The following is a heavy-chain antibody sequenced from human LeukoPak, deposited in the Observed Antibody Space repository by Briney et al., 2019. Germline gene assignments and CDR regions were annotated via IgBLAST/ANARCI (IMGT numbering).Heavy chain of an antibody. D-gene: IGHD4-17*01. J-gene: IGHJ4*02. CDR2: IYYSGST. CDR1: GGSISSGGYS. V-gene: IGHV4-30-4*07. Sequence: SETLSLTCAVSGGSISSGGYSWSWIRQPPGKGLEWIGYIYYSGSTYYNPSLKSRVTISVDTSKNQFSLKLSSVTAADTAVYYCARPGYGDYADYWGQGTLVTVSS. CDR3: ARPGYGDYADY.